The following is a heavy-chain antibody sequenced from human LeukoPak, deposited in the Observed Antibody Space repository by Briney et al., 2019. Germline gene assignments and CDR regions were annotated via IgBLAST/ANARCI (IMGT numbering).Heavy chain of an antibody. J-gene: IGHJ6*03. CDR3: ASGSHYDFWSGYYRTGYYYYMDV. V-gene: IGHV1-69*05. D-gene: IGHD3-3*01. CDR1: GGTFISYA. CDR2: IIPIFGTA. Sequence: SVKVSCKASGGTFISYAISWVRQAPGQGLEWMGGIIPIFGTANYAQKFQGRVTITTDESTSTAYMELSSLRSEDTAVYYCASGSHYDFWSGYYRTGYYYYMDVWGKGTTVTVSS.